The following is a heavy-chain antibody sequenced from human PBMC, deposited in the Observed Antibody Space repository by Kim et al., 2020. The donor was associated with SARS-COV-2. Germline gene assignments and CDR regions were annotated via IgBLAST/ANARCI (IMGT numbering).Heavy chain of an antibody. CDR3: AKDRTYGDYQFDS. Sequence: GGSLRLSCAASGFTFNLYGMHWVRRAPGKGLEWVAFTSFDGSDKFQADSVKGRFTIARDNSKNTLYLQMSSLRADDTAIYYCAKDRTYGDYQFDSWGHGTLVTVSS. CDR1: GFTFNLYG. D-gene: IGHD4-17*01. J-gene: IGHJ5*01. V-gene: IGHV3-30*18. CDR2: TSFDGSDK.